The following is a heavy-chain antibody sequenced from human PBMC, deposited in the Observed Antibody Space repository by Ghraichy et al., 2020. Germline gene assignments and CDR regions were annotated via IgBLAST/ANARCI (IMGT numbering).Heavy chain of an antibody. V-gene: IGHV3-7*04. Sequence: GGSLRLSCAASGFPFSSYWMSWVRQAPGKGLEWVANIKQDGSEKYYVDSVKGRFTISRDNAKNSLYLQMNSLRAEDTAVYYCARAYYYDSSGYYFFEDAFDIWGQGTMVTVSS. J-gene: IGHJ3*02. D-gene: IGHD3-22*01. CDR3: ARAYYYDSSGYYFFEDAFDI. CDR2: IKQDGSEK. CDR1: GFPFSSYW.